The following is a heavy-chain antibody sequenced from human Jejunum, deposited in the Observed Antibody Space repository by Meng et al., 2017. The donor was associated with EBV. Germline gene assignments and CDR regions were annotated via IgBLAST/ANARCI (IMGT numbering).Heavy chain of an antibody. CDR1: GFTFSSYS. CDR2: ISNTSDYI. D-gene: IGHD3-22*01. J-gene: IGHJ4*02. CDR3: SRRFYNNTGYPLDF. Sequence: GHLLGAGGGPVKPGGSLRLSRAASGFTFSSYSMNWVRQAPGKGLEWVSSISNTSDYIFYADSVKGRFTMSRDNAKNSLYLQMNSLRAEDTAVYYCSRRFYNNTGYPLDFWGQGTLVTVSS. V-gene: IGHV3-21*01.